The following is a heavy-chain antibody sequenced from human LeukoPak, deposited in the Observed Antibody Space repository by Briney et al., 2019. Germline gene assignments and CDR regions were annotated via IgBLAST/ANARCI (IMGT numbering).Heavy chain of an antibody. CDR1: GFTFRDYA. V-gene: IGHV3-49*04. Sequence: GGSLRLSCGASGFTFRDYAMSWVRQAPGKGLEWVGFIRSKAYGGTTEYAASVKGRFTISRDDSKSIAYLQMNSLKTEDTAVYYCTRDSIYGDYGYWGQGTLVTVSS. CDR3: TRDSIYGDYGY. D-gene: IGHD4-17*01. J-gene: IGHJ4*02. CDR2: IRSKAYGGTT.